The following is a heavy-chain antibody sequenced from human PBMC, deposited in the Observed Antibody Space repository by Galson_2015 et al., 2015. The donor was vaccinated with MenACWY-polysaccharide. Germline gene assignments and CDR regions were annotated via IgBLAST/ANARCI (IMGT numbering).Heavy chain of an antibody. J-gene: IGHJ3*02. V-gene: IGHV3-74*01. CDR3: ARAPPHQCTSTSCPGRNAFDI. D-gene: IGHD2-2*01. Sequence: SLRLSCAASGFTFSSYWMHWVRQAPGEGLVWVTRINIDASGISYADSVKGRFTISRDNAKSTVYLQMNSLRAEDTAVYYCARAPPHQCTSTSCPGRNAFDIWGQGTMVTVSS. CDR1: GFTFSSYW. CDR2: INIDASGI.